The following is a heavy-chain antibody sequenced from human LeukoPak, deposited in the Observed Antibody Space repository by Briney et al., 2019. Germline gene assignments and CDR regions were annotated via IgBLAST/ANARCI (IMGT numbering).Heavy chain of an antibody. J-gene: IGHJ4*02. V-gene: IGHV1-69-2*01. CDR3: ATGMRELLDY. Sequence: ASVKVSCKVSGYTFTDYYMHWVQQAPGKGLEWMGLVDPEDGETIYAEKFQGRVTITADTSTDTAYMELSSLRSEDTAVYYCATGMRELLDYWGQGTLVAVSS. CDR1: GYTFTDYY. D-gene: IGHD1-26*01. CDR2: VDPEDGET.